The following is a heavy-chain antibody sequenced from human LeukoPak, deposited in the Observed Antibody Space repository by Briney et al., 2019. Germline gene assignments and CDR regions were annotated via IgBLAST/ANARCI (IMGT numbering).Heavy chain of an antibody. V-gene: IGHV1-69*05. CDR2: IIPIFGTA. CDR1: GGTFSSYA. J-gene: IGHJ4*02. CDR3: ARAGKATILPLDY. D-gene: IGHD5-24*01. Sequence: GASVRVSCKASGGTFSSYAISWVRQAPGQGLEWMGGIIPIFGTANYAQKFQGRVTITTDESTSTAYMELSSLRSEDTAVYYCARAGKATILPLDYWGQGTLVTVSS.